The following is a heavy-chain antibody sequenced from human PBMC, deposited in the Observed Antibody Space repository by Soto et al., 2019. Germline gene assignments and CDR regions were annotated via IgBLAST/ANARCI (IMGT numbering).Heavy chain of an antibody. CDR1: GYTLTELS. Sequence: ASVKVSCKVSGYTLTELSMHWVRQAPGKGLEWMGGFDPEDGETIYAQKFQGRVTMTEDTSTDTAYMELNSLRAEDTAVYYCARANSNYPYYYYMDVWGKGTTVTVSS. CDR3: ARANSNYPYYYYMDV. CDR2: FDPEDGET. V-gene: IGHV1-24*01. D-gene: IGHD4-4*01. J-gene: IGHJ6*03.